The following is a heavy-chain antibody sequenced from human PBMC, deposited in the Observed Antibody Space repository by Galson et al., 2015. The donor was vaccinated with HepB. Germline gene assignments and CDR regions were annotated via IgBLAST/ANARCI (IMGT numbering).Heavy chain of an antibody. V-gene: IGHV3-23*01. J-gene: IGHJ4*02. D-gene: IGHD1-14*01. CDR1: GFTVSSYA. CDR2: INSNGGRT. Sequence: SLRLSCAASGFTVSSYAMNWVRQAPGKGLEWISSINSNGGRTFYANSVNGRFTNSRDNSRNTVVLRLSSLRPEDTAVYYCAKDGIKESNNPYQLHFWGQGTLVSVSS. CDR3: AKDGIKESNNPYQLHF.